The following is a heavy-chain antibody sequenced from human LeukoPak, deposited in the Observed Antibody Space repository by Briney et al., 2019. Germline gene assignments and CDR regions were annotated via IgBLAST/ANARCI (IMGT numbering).Heavy chain of an antibody. CDR1: GFTFSSYA. CDR3: ARGYCTSTSCYNDY. Sequence: GRSLRLSCAASGFTFSSYAMHWVRQAPGKGLEWLAAMSSDGINKYHADSVKGRFTISKDNAKNTLILQMNSLRAEDTAVYFCARGYCTSTSCYNDYWGQGTLVTVSS. J-gene: IGHJ4*02. D-gene: IGHD2-2*02. CDR2: MSSDGINK. V-gene: IGHV3-30*04.